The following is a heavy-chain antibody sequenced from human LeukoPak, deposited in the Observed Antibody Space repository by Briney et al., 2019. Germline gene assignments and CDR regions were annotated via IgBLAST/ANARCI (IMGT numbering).Heavy chain of an antibody. CDR2: ISYDGSNK. CDR3: ANTAYDDILTGYSHAFDY. J-gene: IGHJ4*02. Sequence: PGRSLRLSCAASGFTLSSYGMHWVRQAPGKGLEWVAVISYDGSNKYYADSVKGRFTISRDNSKNTLYLQMNSLRAEDTAVYYCANTAYDDILTGYSHAFDYWGQGTLVTVSS. V-gene: IGHV3-30*18. D-gene: IGHD3-9*01. CDR1: GFTLSSYG.